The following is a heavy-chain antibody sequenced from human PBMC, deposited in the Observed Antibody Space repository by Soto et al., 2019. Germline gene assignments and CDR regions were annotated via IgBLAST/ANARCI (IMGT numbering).Heavy chain of an antibody. Sequence: GASVKVSCKASGYTFTSYGISWVRQAPGQGLEWMGWISPKSGNTNYAQKFQDRVTMTRDTSISTVYMELSRLTSDDTAVFYCARVSRDYGDGPDAYDIWGQGTMVTVSS. D-gene: IGHD4-17*01. V-gene: IGHV1-18*01. CDR1: GYTFTSYG. CDR2: ISPKSGNT. CDR3: ARVSRDYGDGPDAYDI. J-gene: IGHJ3*02.